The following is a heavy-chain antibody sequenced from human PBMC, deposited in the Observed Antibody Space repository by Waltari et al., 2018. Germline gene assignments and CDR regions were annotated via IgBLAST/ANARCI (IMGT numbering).Heavy chain of an antibody. CDR1: GYTFSDYY. Sequence: QVQLVQSGAEVKKPGASVRVSCQASGYTFSDYYISWVRQAPGQGLEWRWWVNPNSGGTNYAQKFHGRVTITRDTSTTTAYMYLSRLRSDATAVYYCARDLSTMSARPGYWGQGTLVTVSS. V-gene: IGHV1-2*02. D-gene: IGHD6-6*01. J-gene: IGHJ4*02. CDR3: ARDLSTMSARPGY. CDR2: VNPNSGGT.